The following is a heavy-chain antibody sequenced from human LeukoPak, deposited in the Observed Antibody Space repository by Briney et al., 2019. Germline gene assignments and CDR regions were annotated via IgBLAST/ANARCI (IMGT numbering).Heavy chain of an antibody. V-gene: IGHV3-21*01. J-gene: IGHJ3*02. CDR2: ISSSSSYI. CDR1: GFTFSSYA. Sequence: GGSLRLSCAASGFTFSSYAMSWVRQAPGKGLEWVSSISSSSSYIYYADSVKGRFTISRDNAKNSLYLQMNSLRAEDTAVYYCARQTGPGAFDIWGQGTMVTVSS. D-gene: IGHD1-1*01. CDR3: ARQTGPGAFDI.